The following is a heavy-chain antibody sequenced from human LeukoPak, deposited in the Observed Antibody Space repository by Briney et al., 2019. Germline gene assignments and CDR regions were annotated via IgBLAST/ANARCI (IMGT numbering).Heavy chain of an antibody. V-gene: IGHV3-21*01. Sequence: PGGSLRLSCAASGFTFSSYSMNWVRQAPGKGLEWVSSISSSSYIYYADSVRGRFTISRDNAKNSLYLQMNSLRAEDTAVYYCARERITMVRGVIWNAFDIWGQGTMVTVSS. J-gene: IGHJ3*02. CDR3: ARERITMVRGVIWNAFDI. CDR1: GFTFSSYS. D-gene: IGHD3-10*01. CDR2: ISSSSYI.